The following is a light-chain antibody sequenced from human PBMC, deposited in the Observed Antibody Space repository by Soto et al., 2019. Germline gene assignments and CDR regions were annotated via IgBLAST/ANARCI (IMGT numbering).Light chain of an antibody. Sequence: EIVMTQSPATLSVSPEERATLSCRASQSVSSNLAWYKQKPGQAPRLLIYGASTRATGIPARFSGSWSGTEFTLTISSLQSEDFAVYYCQQYNNWPRTFGQGTK. CDR3: QQYNNWPRT. CDR1: QSVSSN. J-gene: IGKJ1*01. CDR2: GAS. V-gene: IGKV3-15*01.